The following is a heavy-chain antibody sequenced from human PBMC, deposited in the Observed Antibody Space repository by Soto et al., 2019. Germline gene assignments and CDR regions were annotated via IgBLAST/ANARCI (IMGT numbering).Heavy chain of an antibody. J-gene: IGHJ4*02. CDR1: GGSISSGGYS. CDR3: ARSRPYYDFWSGYHSQEYYFDY. Sequence: SETLSLTCAVSGGSISSGGYSWSWIRQPPGKGLEWIGYIYHSGSTYYNPSLKSRVTISVDRSKNQFSLKLSSVTAADTAVYYCARSRPYYDFWSGYHSQEYYFDYWGQGTLVTVSS. D-gene: IGHD3-3*01. CDR2: IYHSGST. V-gene: IGHV4-30-2*01.